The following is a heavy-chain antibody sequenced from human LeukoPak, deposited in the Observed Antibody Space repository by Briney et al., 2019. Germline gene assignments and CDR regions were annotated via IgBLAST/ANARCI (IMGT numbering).Heavy chain of an antibody. CDR3: AKDRDIVVVVAATLFAFDI. CDR1: GITFRSSS. D-gene: IGHD2-15*01. Sequence: GGSLRLSCVASGITFRSSSMHWVRQAPGKGLEWVSAISGSGGSTYYADSVKGRFTISRDNSKNTLYLQMNSLRAEDTAVYYCAKDRDIVVVVAATLFAFDIWGQGTMVTVSS. V-gene: IGHV3-23*01. J-gene: IGHJ3*02. CDR2: ISGSGGST.